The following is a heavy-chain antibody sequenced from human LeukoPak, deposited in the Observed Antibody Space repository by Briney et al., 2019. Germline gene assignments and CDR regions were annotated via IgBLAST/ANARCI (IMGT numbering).Heavy chain of an antibody. Sequence: SGPALVKPTQTLTLTCTFSGFSISASGMCVSWIRQPPGKALGWLARIDWDDDKYYSTSLKTRLTISKDTSKNQVVLTMTNMDPVDTATYYCVRAQTKYSSGWYSDAFDIWGQGTLVTVSS. CDR1: GFSISASGMC. CDR3: VRAQTKYSSGWYSDAFDI. V-gene: IGHV2-70*11. D-gene: IGHD6-19*01. J-gene: IGHJ3*02. CDR2: IDWDDDK.